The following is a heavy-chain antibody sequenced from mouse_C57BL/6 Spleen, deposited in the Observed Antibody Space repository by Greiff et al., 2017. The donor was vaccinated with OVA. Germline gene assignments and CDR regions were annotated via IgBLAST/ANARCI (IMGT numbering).Heavy chain of an antibody. Sequence: EVKLMESGGGLVKPGGSLKLSCAASGFTFSDYGMHWVRQAPEKGLEWVAYISSGSSNIYYADTVKGRFTISRDNAKNTLFLQMTSLRSEDAAKYYCARDEVAFDYWGQGTTLTVSS. CDR1: GFTFSDYG. CDR3: ARDEVAFDY. V-gene: IGHV5-17*01. J-gene: IGHJ2*01. D-gene: IGHD1-1*01. CDR2: ISSGSSNI.